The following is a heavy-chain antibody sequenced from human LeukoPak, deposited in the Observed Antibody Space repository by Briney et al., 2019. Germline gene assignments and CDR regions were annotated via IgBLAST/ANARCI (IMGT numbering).Heavy chain of an antibody. Sequence: PSETLSLTCAVYGGSFSGYYWSWIRQPPGKGLEWIGEINHSGSTNYNPSFKSRVTISVDTSKNQFSLKLSPVTAADTAVYYCARGKSLDYWGQGTMVTVSS. V-gene: IGHV4-34*01. J-gene: IGHJ4*02. CDR3: ARGKSLDY. CDR2: INHSGST. CDR1: GGSFSGYY.